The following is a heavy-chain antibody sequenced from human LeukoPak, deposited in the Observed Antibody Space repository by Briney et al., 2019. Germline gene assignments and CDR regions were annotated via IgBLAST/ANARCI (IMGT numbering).Heavy chain of an antibody. Sequence: GGSLRLSCAASGFTFSSYSMNWVRQAPGKGLEWVSYISSSSSTIYYADSVKGRFTISRDNAMNSLYLQMNSLRAEDTAVYYCARTYYYDSSGSDSTSFDYWGQGTLVTVSS. CDR1: GFTFSSYS. D-gene: IGHD3-22*01. J-gene: IGHJ4*02. CDR2: ISSSSSTI. V-gene: IGHV3-48*04. CDR3: ARTYYYDSSGSDSTSFDY.